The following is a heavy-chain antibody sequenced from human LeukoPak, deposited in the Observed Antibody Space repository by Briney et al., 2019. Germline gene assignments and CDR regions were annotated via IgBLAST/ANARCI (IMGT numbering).Heavy chain of an antibody. D-gene: IGHD2-15*01. CDR3: VRGRYCSGGGCYFDY. Sequence: GGSLRLSCAVSGSPVSGYSMNWVRQGPGKGLEWISIIMSDILSGSVIYADSVRGRFTISRDNAKNSLYLQMNSLTDEDTAVYYCVRGRYCSGGGCYFDYWGQGTLVTVPS. CDR2: IMSDILSGSV. J-gene: IGHJ4*02. V-gene: IGHV3-48*02. CDR1: GSPVSGYS.